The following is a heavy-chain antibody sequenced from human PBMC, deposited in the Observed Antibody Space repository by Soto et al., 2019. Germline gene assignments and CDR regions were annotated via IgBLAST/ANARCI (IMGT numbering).Heavy chain of an antibody. D-gene: IGHD2-15*01. CDR2: ISYAGRDK. Sequence: LRLSCAASGFTFINYGMHWVRQAQGKGLDWVAVISYAGRDKYYGESVKGRFTIFRDNSKNTLYLEMNTLRPDDTGVYYCAKDRGFCTGGSCYGFDYWSQGTLVTVSS. V-gene: IGHV3-30*18. CDR3: AKDRGFCTGGSCYGFDY. CDR1: GFTFINYG. J-gene: IGHJ4*02.